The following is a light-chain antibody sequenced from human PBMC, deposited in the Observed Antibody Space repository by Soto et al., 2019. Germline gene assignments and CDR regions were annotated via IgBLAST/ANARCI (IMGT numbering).Light chain of an antibody. CDR1: TNDIGTYTY. Sequence: QSALTQPASVSGSPGQSITIPCTGTTNDIGTYTYVSWFQQHPGEAPKLMIYEVTNRPSGVSHRFSGSKSGDTASLTISGLQAEDGADYYCSSYTAFSTWVFGGGTKLTVL. J-gene: IGLJ3*02. V-gene: IGLV2-14*03. CDR2: EVT. CDR3: SSYTAFSTWV.